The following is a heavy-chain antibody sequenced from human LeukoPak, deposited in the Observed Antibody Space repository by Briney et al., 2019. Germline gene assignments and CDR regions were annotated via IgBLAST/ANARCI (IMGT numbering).Heavy chain of an antibody. CDR2: INHSGST. V-gene: IGHV4-34*01. Sequence: SETLSLTCAVYGGSFSGYYWSWIRQPPGKGLEWIGEINHSGSTNYIPSLKSRVTISVDTSKNQFSLKLSSVTAADTAVYYCARSGYDYVWGSYRYRNFDYWGQGTLVTVSS. J-gene: IGHJ4*02. D-gene: IGHD3-16*02. CDR1: GGSFSGYY. CDR3: ARSGYDYVWGSYRYRNFDY.